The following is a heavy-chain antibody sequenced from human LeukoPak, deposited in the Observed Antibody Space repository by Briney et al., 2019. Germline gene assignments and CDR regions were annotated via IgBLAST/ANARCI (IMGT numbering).Heavy chain of an antibody. V-gene: IGHV5-51*01. CDR3: ARGKIGYSYGSYY. CDR2: IYPGDSDT. J-gene: IGHJ4*02. D-gene: IGHD5-18*01. CDR1: GYSFTTYW. Sequence: GESLKISCKVSGYSFTTYWIGWVRQMPGKGLEWMGIIYPGDSDTRYSPSFQGQVTISADKSISTAYLQWSSLKASDTAMYYCARGKIGYSYGSYYWGQGTLVTVSS.